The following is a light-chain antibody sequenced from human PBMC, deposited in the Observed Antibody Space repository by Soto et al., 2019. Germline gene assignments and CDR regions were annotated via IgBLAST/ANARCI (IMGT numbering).Light chain of an antibody. CDR2: STN. V-gene: IGLV1-44*01. CDR1: NSNIGSNA. CDR3: AAWDGSLNGYV. Sequence: QCALTQPPSASGTPGQSVTISCSGSNSNIGSNAVNWYQQFPGAAPTLLIYSTNERPSGVPDRFSGSKSGTSASLAISGLQSEDEADYHCAAWDGSLNGYVFGSGTKVTVL. J-gene: IGLJ1*01.